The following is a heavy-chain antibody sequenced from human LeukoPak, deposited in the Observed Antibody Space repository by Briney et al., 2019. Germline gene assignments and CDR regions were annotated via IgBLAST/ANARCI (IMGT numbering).Heavy chain of an antibody. CDR1: GYTFTSYY. CDR2: INPNSGGT. V-gene: IGHV1-2*02. CDR3: ARVEDVDTDPGG. Sequence: ASVKVSCKASGYTFTSYYMHWVRRAPGQGLEWMGWINPNSGGTNYAQKFQGRVTMTRDTSISTAYMELSRLRSDDTAVYYCARVEDVDTDPGGWGQGTLVTVSS. D-gene: IGHD5-18*01. J-gene: IGHJ4*02.